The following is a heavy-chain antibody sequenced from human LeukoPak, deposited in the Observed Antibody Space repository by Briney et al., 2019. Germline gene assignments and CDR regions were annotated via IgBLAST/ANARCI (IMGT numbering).Heavy chain of an antibody. V-gene: IGHV3-23*01. CDR1: GFTFSSHG. Sequence: GGSLRLSCAASGFTFSSHGMSWVRQAPGKGLEWVSTISGSGDNTYYADSVKGRFTISRDNSKNTLYLQMNSLRAEDTAVYYCAKVSELLWFGEFLMDVWGKGTTVTISS. J-gene: IGHJ6*03. CDR3: AKVSELLWFGEFLMDV. CDR2: ISGSGDNT. D-gene: IGHD3-10*01.